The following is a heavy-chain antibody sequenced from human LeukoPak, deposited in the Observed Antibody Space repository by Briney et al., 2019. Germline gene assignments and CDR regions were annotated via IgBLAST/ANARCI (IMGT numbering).Heavy chain of an antibody. CDR3: ARDLLGGSGSYYSDY. CDR1: GFTLGDCY. D-gene: IGHD3-10*01. V-gene: IGHV3-11*01. Sequence: PGGSRRLSCAASGFTLGDCYMTWIRQAPGKGLEWVSYISNNRGSATFYADSVKGRFTNSRDNANNSLYLQMNSLRADDTAVYYCARDLLGGSGSYYSDYWGQGTLVAVSS. CDR2: ISNNRGSAT. J-gene: IGHJ4*02.